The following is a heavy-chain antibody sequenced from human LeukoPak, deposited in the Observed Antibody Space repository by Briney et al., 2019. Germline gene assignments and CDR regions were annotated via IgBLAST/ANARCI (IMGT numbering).Heavy chain of an antibody. Sequence: ASVKVSCKVSGYTLTELSMHWVRQAPGKGLEWMGGFYPEDGETIYAQKFQGRVTMTEDTSTDTAYMELSSLRSEDTAVYYCATGDCSGGSCYPDAGAYWGQGTLVTVSS. CDR1: GYTLTELS. J-gene: IGHJ4*02. CDR3: ATGDCSGGSCYPDAGAY. CDR2: FYPEDGET. D-gene: IGHD2-15*01. V-gene: IGHV1-24*01.